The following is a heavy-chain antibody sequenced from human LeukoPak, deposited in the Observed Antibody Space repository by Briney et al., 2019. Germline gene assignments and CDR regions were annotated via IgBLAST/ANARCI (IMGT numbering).Heavy chain of an antibody. J-gene: IGHJ4*02. V-gene: IGHV3-30*18. CDR3: AKPHFDY. CDR1: RFTLSRYG. CDR2: ISDDGGNK. Sequence: GGSLRLSCAASRFTLSRYGIHWVRQAPGKGLQWLAAISDDGGNKYYGDSVKGRFTISRDNSKNTLYLQMNSLRAEDTAVYYCAKPHFDYWGQGTLVTVSS.